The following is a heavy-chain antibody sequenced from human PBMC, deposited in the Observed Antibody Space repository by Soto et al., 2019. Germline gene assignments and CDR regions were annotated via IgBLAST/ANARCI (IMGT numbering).Heavy chain of an antibody. V-gene: IGHV4-39*01. CDR2: IYYSGST. D-gene: IGHD3-9*01. J-gene: IGHJ4*02. CDR1: GGSISSSSYY. Sequence: SETLSLTCTVSGGSISSSSYYWGWIRQAPGKGLEWIGSIYYSGSTYYNPSLKSRVTISVDTSKNQFSLKLSSVTAADTAVYYCAMSEFYYDIFTGDNWGQGTLVTVSS. CDR3: AMSEFYYDIFTGDN.